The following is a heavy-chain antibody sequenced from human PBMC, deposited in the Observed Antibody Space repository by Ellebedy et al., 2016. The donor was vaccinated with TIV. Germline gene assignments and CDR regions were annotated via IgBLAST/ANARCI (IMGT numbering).Heavy chain of an antibody. CDR3: ARGRVYYDILTGYFAGVGMDV. CDR1: GYIFSSFG. J-gene: IGHJ6*02. D-gene: IGHD3-9*01. V-gene: IGHV1-8*03. CDR2: ISYTGET. Sequence: ASVKVSCKTSGYIFSSFGINWVRQAPGQGLEWMGSISYTGETNYLQKFQGRVTITRNTSISTAYMELSSLRSEDTAVYYCARGRVYYDILTGYFAGVGMDVWGQGTTVTVSS.